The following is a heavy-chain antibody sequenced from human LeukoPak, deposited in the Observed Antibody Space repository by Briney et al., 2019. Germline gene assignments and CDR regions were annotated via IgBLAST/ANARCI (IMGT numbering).Heavy chain of an antibody. CDR2: INHSGST. CDR3: ARGVKRWLVLSVVEYFQH. CDR1: GGSFRGSY. D-gene: IGHD6-19*01. Sequence: SETLSLTCAVYGGSFRGSYWSWIRQPPGKGLEWIGEINHSGSTNYNPSLKSRVTISVDTSKNQFSLKLSSVTAADTAVYYCARGVKRWLVLSVVEYFQHWGQGTLVTVSS. J-gene: IGHJ1*01. V-gene: IGHV4-34*01.